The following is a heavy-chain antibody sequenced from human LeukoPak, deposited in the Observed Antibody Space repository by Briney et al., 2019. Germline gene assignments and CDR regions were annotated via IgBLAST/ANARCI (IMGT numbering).Heavy chain of an antibody. CDR3: ARDAKNYEIYYYYYYMDV. Sequence: RSQTLSLTCAISGDSVSSNSAAWNWIRQSPSRGLEWLGRTYYRSKWYNDYAVSVKSRITINPDTSKNQFSLQLNPVTPEDTAVYYCARDAKNYEIYYYYYYMDVWGKGTTVTVSS. D-gene: IGHD3-22*01. CDR1: GDSVSSNSAA. CDR2: TYYRSKWYN. J-gene: IGHJ6*03. V-gene: IGHV6-1*01.